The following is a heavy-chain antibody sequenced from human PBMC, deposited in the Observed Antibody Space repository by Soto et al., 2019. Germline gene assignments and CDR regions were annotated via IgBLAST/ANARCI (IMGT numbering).Heavy chain of an antibody. CDR2: TYYRSKWYN. D-gene: IGHD3-3*01. CDR1: GDSVSSNSAA. CDR3: ARGISLLDY. J-gene: IGHJ4*01. Sequence: QSQTLSLTCAISGDSVSSNSAAWNWIRQSPSRGREWLGRTYYRSKWYNDYAVSVKSRITINPDTSKIQFSLLLKPVTPEATAVYYCARGISLLDYWGHGTLVTVSS. V-gene: IGHV6-1*01.